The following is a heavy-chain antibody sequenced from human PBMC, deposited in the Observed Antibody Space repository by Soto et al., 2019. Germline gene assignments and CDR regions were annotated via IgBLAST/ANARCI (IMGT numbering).Heavy chain of an antibody. CDR1: GFTLSSYS. V-gene: IGHV3-48*02. Sequence: EVQLVESGGGLVQPEGSLRLSCAASGFTLSSYSMHWVRQAPGKGLEWVSYISGSGGTIYYADSVKGRFTISRDNAKNSLSAQMNSLRDEDTAVYFCARETGLRSSGWSYYFDFWGQGTLVTVSS. D-gene: IGHD6-19*01. J-gene: IGHJ4*02. CDR3: ARETGLRSSGWSYYFDF. CDR2: ISGSGGTI.